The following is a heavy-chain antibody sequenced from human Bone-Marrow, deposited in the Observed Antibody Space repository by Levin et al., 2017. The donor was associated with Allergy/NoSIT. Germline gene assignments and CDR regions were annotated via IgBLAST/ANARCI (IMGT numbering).Heavy chain of an antibody. CDR3: ARGNSNRRRAVAQALDY. D-gene: IGHD2/OR15-2a*01. CDR2: INPSTGST. J-gene: IGHJ4*02. CDR1: GYTLITYS. Sequence: ASVKVSCQTSGYTLITYSIHWVRQAPRQGLEWMGTINPSTGSTTYAQNLQGRVTMNRDTSTSTVYMEASSLRSEDTALYYCARGNSNRRRAVAQALDYWGQGTLVTVSS. V-gene: IGHV1-46*01.